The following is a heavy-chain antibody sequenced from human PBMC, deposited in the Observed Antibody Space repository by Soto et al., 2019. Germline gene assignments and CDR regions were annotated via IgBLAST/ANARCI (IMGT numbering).Heavy chain of an antibody. CDR3: AKDWGSHCFFDF. Sequence: EVQLLQSGGGLVQPGGSLRLSCAASGLSFNTYAMTWVRQAPGKGLEWVSTIDPGDTTYYADSVKGRFTISRDNSKNTLYLQMNSLRAEDTAIYYCAKDWGSHCFFDFWGQGSLVTVSS. D-gene: IGHD2-21*02. V-gene: IGHV3-23*01. J-gene: IGHJ4*02. CDR1: GLSFNTYA. CDR2: IDPGDTT.